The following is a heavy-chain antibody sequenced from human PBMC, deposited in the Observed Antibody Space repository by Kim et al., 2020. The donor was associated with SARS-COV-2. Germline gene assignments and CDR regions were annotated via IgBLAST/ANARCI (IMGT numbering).Heavy chain of an antibody. J-gene: IGHJ6*02. CDR3: ARGGVVCGGSCYGYYYYGMDV. D-gene: IGHD2-15*01. Sequence: GGSLRLSCAASGFTFSSYSMNWVRQAPGKGLEWVSSISSSSSYIYYADSVKGRFTISRDNAKNSLYLQMNSLRAEDTAVYYCARGGVVCGGSCYGYYYYGMDVWGQGTTVTVSS. CDR2: ISSSSSYI. V-gene: IGHV3-21*01. CDR1: GFTFSSYS.